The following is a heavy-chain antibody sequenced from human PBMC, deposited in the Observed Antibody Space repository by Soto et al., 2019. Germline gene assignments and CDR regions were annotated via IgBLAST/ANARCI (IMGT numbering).Heavy chain of an antibody. Sequence: SETLSLTCTVSGCSISSYYWSWIRQPPEKGLEWIGEIYHTGSTNYNPSLKSRVTISVDKSKNQFSLKLSSVTAADTAVYYCARGRTWSTVTKAFYYFDYWGQGTLVTVSS. V-gene: IGHV4-59*12. CDR2: IYHTGST. J-gene: IGHJ4*02. CDR1: GCSISSYY. D-gene: IGHD4-17*01. CDR3: ARGRTWSTVTKAFYYFDY.